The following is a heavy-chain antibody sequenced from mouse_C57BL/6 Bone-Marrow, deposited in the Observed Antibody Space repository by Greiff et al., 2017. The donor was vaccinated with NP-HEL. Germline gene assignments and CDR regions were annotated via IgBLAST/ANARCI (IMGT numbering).Heavy chain of an antibody. D-gene: IGHD2-4*01. Sequence: EVKLMESGGGLVQPGGSLSLSCAASGFTFTDYYMSWVRQPPGTALAWLGFIRNKANGYTTEYSASVEGRFPTSGDNSQSILYLQMNALRAEDSATYYCARSIYYDYADDPFYARDYWGQGTSVTVSS. CDR2: IRNKANGYTT. CDR1: GFTFTDYY. J-gene: IGHJ4*01. CDR3: ARSIYYDYADDPFYARDY. V-gene: IGHV7-3*01.